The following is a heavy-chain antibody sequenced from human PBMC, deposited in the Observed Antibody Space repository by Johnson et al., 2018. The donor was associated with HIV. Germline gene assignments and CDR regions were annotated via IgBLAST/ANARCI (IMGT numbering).Heavy chain of an antibody. Sequence: VQLVESGGGLVQPGRSLRLSCAASGFTFDDYAMHWVRQAPGKGLEWVSGISWDSGSIVYADSVNGRFTISRDNAKNSLYLQMNSLRAEDTAVYYCARDQDWGYYDTTAFDIWGQGTMVTVSS. CDR2: ISWDSGSI. CDR3: ARDQDWGYYDTTAFDI. CDR1: GFTFDDYA. V-gene: IGHV3-9*01. D-gene: IGHD3-22*01. J-gene: IGHJ3*02.